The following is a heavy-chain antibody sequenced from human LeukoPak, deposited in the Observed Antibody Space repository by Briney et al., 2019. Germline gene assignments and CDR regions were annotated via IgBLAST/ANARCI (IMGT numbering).Heavy chain of an antibody. CDR2: ISAYNGNT. D-gene: IGHD2-2*01. Sequence: ASVKVSCKASGYTFTSYGISWVRQAPGQGLEWMGWISAYNGNTNCAQKLQGRVTMTTDTSTSTAYMELRSLRSDDTAVYYCARDKPAADYYYGMDVWGQGTTVTVSS. CDR3: ARDKPAADYYYGMDV. J-gene: IGHJ6*02. V-gene: IGHV1-18*01. CDR1: GYTFTSYG.